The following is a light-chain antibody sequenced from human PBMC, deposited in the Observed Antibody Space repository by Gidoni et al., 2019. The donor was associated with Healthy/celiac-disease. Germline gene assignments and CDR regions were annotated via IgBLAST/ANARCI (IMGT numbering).Light chain of an antibody. V-gene: IGKV3-20*01. CDR3: QQYGSSPWYT. J-gene: IGKJ2*01. CDR2: GAS. Sequence: ELVLTQSPGTLSLSPGERATLSCRASQSVSSSYLAWYQQKPGQAPRLLIYGASSRATGIPDRFSGSGSGTDFTLTISRLEPEDFAVYYCQQYGSSPWYTFGQXTKLEIK. CDR1: QSVSSSY.